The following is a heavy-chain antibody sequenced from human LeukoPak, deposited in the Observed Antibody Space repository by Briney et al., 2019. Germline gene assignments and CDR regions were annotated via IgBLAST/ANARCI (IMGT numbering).Heavy chain of an antibody. Sequence: PGGSLRLSCAASGLTFSDYYMSWVRQAPGQGLEWVSVTYSGGSTYYADSVRGRFTISRDNSKDTLYLQMNSLTNEDTAIYYCARSLDSAAAGSGSLQYWGQGTLVTVSS. CDR1: GLTFSDYY. CDR3: ARSLDSAAAGSGSLQY. D-gene: IGHD6-13*01. CDR2: TYSGGST. V-gene: IGHV3-66*01. J-gene: IGHJ4*02.